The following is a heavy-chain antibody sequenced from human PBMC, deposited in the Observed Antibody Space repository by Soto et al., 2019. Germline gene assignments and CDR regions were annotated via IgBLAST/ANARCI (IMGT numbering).Heavy chain of an antibody. Sequence: QLQLQESGPGLMKPSETLSLTCTVSGGSISSSLYYWGWIRQPPGKGLKWVGSIYSSVSTHYNPSLKSRVAISVDTSKNQFSLKLSSATAADTAVYYCARLPYYDSPPVTFDIWGQGTMVTVSS. J-gene: IGHJ3*02. CDR3: ARLPYYDSPPVTFDI. CDR1: GGSISSSLYY. V-gene: IGHV4-39*01. D-gene: IGHD3-22*01. CDR2: IYSSVST.